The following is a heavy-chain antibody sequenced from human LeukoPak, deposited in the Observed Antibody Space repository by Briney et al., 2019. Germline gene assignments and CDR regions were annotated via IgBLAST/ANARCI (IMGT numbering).Heavy chain of an antibody. CDR1: GFTFDDYA. Sequence: GVSLRLSCAASGFTFDDYAMHWVRQAPGKGLEWVSGISWNSGSIGYADSVKGRFTISRDNAKNTLYLQMNSLRAEDTAVYYCAKIQDNYGYGNYFDYWGQGTLVTVSS. J-gene: IGHJ4*02. D-gene: IGHD3-16*01. CDR3: AKIQDNYGYGNYFDY. CDR2: ISWNSGSI. V-gene: IGHV3-9*01.